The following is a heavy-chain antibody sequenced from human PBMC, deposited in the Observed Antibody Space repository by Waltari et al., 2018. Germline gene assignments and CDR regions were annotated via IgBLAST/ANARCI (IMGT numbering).Heavy chain of an antibody. CDR1: GYIFTAYY. CDR2: VNPRSGDT. V-gene: IGHV1-2*02. J-gene: IGHJ4*02. D-gene: IGHD3-10*02. Sequence: QIQLVQSGAEVKKPGASVKVSCKPSGYIFTAYYVHWLRQAPGQGLEWSGKVNPRSGDTTYAQKFQDRVTLISDTSINTAYMELTRLTSDDTAGYYCARDRASLGHPMSREFDYWGRGTLVTVS. CDR3: ARDRASLGHPMSREFDY.